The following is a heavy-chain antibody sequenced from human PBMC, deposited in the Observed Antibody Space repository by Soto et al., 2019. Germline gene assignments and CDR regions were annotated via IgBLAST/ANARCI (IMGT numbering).Heavy chain of an antibody. Sequence: QVQLQESGPGLVKPSQTLSLTCTVSGGSISSGGYYWSWIRQHPGKGLEWIGYIYYSGSTYYKPSLKSRVTISVDTSKNHFSLKLSSVTAADTAVYYCARDRLGYCSGGSCRYGMDVWGKGTTVTVSS. V-gene: IGHV4-31*03. D-gene: IGHD2-15*01. J-gene: IGHJ6*04. CDR1: GGSISSGGYY. CDR3: ARDRLGYCSGGSCRYGMDV. CDR2: IYYSGST.